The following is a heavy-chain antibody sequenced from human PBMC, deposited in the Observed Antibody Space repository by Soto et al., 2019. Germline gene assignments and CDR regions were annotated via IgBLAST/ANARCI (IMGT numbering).Heavy chain of an antibody. V-gene: IGHV3-23*01. Sequence: HPGGSLRLSCAASGFTFSNYGMSWVRQCPGKGLEWVSTISGSGDSTYYADSVKGRFTISRDNSKNTLYVQMYSLRAEDTAVYYCAKDSATFGRFDYWGQGTLVTVSS. CDR2: ISGSGDST. CDR1: GFTFSNYG. J-gene: IGHJ4*02. D-gene: IGHD3-3*01. CDR3: AKDSATFGRFDY.